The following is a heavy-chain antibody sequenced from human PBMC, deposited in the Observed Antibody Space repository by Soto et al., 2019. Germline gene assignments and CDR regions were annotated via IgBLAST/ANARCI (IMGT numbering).Heavy chain of an antibody. CDR3: ARSGWYQYYFDY. CDR1: GFSLSTSGVG. Sequence: QITLKESGPTLVKPTQPLTLTCTFSGFSLSTSGVGVGWIRQPPGKALEWLALIYWDDDKRYSPSRKSRLTITNDTSKNQVVLTMTNMDPVDTATYYCARSGWYQYYFDYWGQGTLVTVSS. V-gene: IGHV2-5*02. CDR2: IYWDDDK. D-gene: IGHD6-19*01. J-gene: IGHJ4*02.